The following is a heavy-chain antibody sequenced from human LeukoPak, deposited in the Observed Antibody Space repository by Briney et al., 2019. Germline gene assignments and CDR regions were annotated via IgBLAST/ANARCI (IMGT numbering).Heavy chain of an antibody. V-gene: IGHV3-48*04. CDR3: ARGPYASGSYGRRGWVHYMDV. D-gene: IGHD3-10*01. Sequence: GGTLRLSCAASGFTFSSYGMSWVRRAPGKGLEWVSYISSSGSTIYYADSVKGRFTISRDNAKNSLYLQMNSLRAEDTAVYYCARGPYASGSYGRRGWVHYMDVWGKGTTVTISS. CDR1: GFTFSSYG. CDR2: ISSSGSTI. J-gene: IGHJ6*03.